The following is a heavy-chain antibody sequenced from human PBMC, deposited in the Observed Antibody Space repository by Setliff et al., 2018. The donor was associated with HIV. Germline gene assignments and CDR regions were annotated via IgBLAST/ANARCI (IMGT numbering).Heavy chain of an antibody. CDR3: ARQVGSQYSYWAYYFDS. CDR1: GGSFSGYY. J-gene: IGHJ4*02. CDR2: INHSGDT. Sequence: SETLSLTCAVYGGSFSGYYWSWIRQPPGKGLEWIGEINHSGDTNYNPSLKSRVTISLDTSTNRFSLKLNSVTAADTAIYYCARQVGSQYSYWAYYFDSWGQGTLVTVSS. D-gene: IGHD5-18*01. V-gene: IGHV4-34*01.